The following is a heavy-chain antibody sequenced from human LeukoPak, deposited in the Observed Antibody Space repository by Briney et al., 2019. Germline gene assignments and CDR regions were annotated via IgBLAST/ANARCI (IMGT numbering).Heavy chain of an antibody. CDR1: GGTFSSYA. Sequence: GSSVKVSCKASGGTFSSYAISWVRQAPGQGLEWMGGIIPIFGTANYAQEFRGRVTITTDESTSTAYMELSSLRSEDTAVYYCARNSADYYDSSPFDYWGQGTLVTVSS. CDR3: ARNSADYYDSSPFDY. D-gene: IGHD3-22*01. V-gene: IGHV1-69*05. CDR2: IIPIFGTA. J-gene: IGHJ4*02.